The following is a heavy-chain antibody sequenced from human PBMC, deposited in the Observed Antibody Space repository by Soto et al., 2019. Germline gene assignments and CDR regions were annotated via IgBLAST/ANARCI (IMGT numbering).Heavy chain of an antibody. V-gene: IGHV1-69*13. CDR1: GGTFSSYA. Sequence: GASVKVSCKASGGTFSSYAISWVRQAPGQGLEWMGGIIPIFGTANYAQKFQGRVTITADESTSTAYMELSGLRSEDTAVYYCARRLIGSSWYEIHYYYGMDVWGQGTTVTVSS. CDR2: IIPIFGTA. CDR3: ARRLIGSSWYEIHYYYGMDV. J-gene: IGHJ6*02. D-gene: IGHD6-13*01.